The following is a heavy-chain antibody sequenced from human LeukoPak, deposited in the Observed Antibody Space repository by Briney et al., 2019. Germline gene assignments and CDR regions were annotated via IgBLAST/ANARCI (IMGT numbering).Heavy chain of an antibody. V-gene: IGHV4-34*01. J-gene: IGHJ6*02. Sequence: SETLSLTCAVYGGSFSGYYWSWIRQPPGKGLEWIGSIYYSGSTYYNPSLKSRVTISVDTSKNQFSLKLSSVTAADTAVYYCARVVNYSSYYYYGMDVWGQGTTVTVSS. CDR2: IYYSGST. D-gene: IGHD6-13*01. CDR1: GGSFSGYY. CDR3: ARVVNYSSYYYYGMDV.